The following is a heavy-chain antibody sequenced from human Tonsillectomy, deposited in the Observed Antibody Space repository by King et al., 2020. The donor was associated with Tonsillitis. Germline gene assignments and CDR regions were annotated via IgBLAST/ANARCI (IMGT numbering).Heavy chain of an antibody. CDR2: SSGSGSGT. CDR1: GFTFSSYA. J-gene: IGHJ4*02. CDR3: AKGAPGIAVAGSGAFDY. V-gene: IGHV3-23*04. D-gene: IGHD6-19*01. Sequence: VQLVESGGDWVQPGGSLRLSCAASGFTFSSYAMSWVRQAPGKGLEWVSTSSGSGSGTYYADPVKGRFTISRDNFKNTLYPQMNSLRAEDTAVYYCAKGAPGIAVAGSGAFDYRGQGALCTVSS.